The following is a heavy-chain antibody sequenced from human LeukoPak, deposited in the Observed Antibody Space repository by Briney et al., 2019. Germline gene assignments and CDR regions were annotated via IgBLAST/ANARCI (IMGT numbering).Heavy chain of an antibody. CDR3: ARASLDRSGASCYQDY. Sequence: ASVKVSCTASGYTFTIYGISWVRQAPGQGLEWMGWISAYNGNTNYAQKLQGRVTMTTDTSTSTAYMELRSLRSDDTAVYYCARASLDRSGASCYQDYWGQGTLVTVSS. CDR2: ISAYNGNT. V-gene: IGHV1-18*01. CDR1: GYTFTIYG. D-gene: IGHD2-15*01. J-gene: IGHJ4*02.